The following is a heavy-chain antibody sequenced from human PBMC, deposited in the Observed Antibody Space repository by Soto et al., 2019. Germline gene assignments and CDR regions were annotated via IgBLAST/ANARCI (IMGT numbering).Heavy chain of an antibody. V-gene: IGHV3-23*01. J-gene: IGHJ4*02. Sequence: GGSLRLSCAASGFSFSRYLMTWVRQTPGQGLEWVSSISGRGDATYYADSVKGRFTISRDNSKNTLFLQMNSLGADDTAVYYCAKDRVVRGVINDYWGQGTLVTVSS. D-gene: IGHD3-10*01. CDR1: GFSFSRYL. CDR2: ISGRGDAT. CDR3: AKDRVVRGVINDY.